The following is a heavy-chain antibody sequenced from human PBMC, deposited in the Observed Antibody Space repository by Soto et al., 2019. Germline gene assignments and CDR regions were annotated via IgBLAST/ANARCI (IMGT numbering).Heavy chain of an antibody. D-gene: IGHD3-9*01. CDR3: ARASAYYDILTHDY. J-gene: IGHJ4*02. CDR2: IILILGIA. Sequence: CTSRIILILGIANYAQKFQGRVTITADKSTSTAYMEPSSLRSEDTAVYYCARASAYYDILTHDYWGQGTLVTVSS. V-gene: IGHV1-69*04.